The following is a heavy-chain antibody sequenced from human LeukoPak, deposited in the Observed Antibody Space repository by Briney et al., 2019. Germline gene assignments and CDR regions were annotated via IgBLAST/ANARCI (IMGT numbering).Heavy chain of an antibody. J-gene: IGHJ4*02. CDR1: GFTFSSYA. V-gene: IGHV3-23*01. D-gene: IGHD2-15*01. CDR2: ISGSGGST. CDR3: AKEATDCSGGSCYSYYFNS. Sequence: GGSLRLSCAASGFTFSSYAMSWVRQAPGKGLEWVSAISGSGGSTYYADSVKGRFTTSRDNSQSTLYLQMSSLRVEDTAMYYCAKEATDCSGGSCYSYYFNSWGQGTLVTVSS.